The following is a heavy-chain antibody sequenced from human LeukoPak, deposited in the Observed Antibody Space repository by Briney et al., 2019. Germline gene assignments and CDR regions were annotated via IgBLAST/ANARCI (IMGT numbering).Heavy chain of an antibody. V-gene: IGHV4-39*07. D-gene: IGHD2-2*01. CDR3: ARAVGFSPGGVPAAMSDWFDP. CDR2: IYYSGST. J-gene: IGHJ5*02. Sequence: SETLSLTCTVSGGSISSSGYYWGWIRQPPGKGLEWIGSIYYSGSTYYNPSLKSRVTISVDTSKNQFSLKLSSVTAADTAVYYCARAVGFSPGGVPAAMSDWFDPWGQGTLVTVSS. CDR1: GGSISSSGYY.